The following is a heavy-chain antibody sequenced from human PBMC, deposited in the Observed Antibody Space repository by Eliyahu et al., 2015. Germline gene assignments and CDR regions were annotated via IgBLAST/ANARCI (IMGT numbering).Heavy chain of an antibody. V-gene: IGHV3-33*01. CDR2: IWYDGSNK. CDR3: ARDAPPWLDNPSLDY. J-gene: IGHJ4*02. Sequence: QVQLVESGGGVVQPGRSLXLSCAASGFPFXSYGMHWVRQAPGKGLEWVAVIWYDGSNKYYADSVKGRFTISRDNSKNTLYLQMNSLRAEDTAVYYCARDAPPWLDNPSLDYWGQGTLVTVSS. D-gene: IGHD5-24*01. CDR1: GFPFXSYG.